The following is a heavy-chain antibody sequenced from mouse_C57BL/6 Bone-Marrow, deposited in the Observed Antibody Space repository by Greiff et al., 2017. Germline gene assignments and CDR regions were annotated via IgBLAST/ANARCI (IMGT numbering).Heavy chain of an antibody. CDR2: IDPADGET. CDR3: AKWDDGYPWYFDD. CDR1: GFNINDYY. V-gene: IGHV14-2*01. J-gene: IGHJ1*03. Sequence: VQLQQSGAELVMPGASVKLSCTASGFNINDYYMHWVKQRTEQGLEWIGRIDPADGETKYAPKFQGKATRTADTSSNTAYMQLSSLTSEDTAVYYCAKWDDGYPWYFDDWGTGTTVTVSS. D-gene: IGHD2-3*01.